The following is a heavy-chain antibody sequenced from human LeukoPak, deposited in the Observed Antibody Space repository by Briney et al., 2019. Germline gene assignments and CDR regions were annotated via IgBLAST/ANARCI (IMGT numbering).Heavy chain of an antibody. Sequence: VASVKVSCKASGYTFTGYYMHWVRQAPGQGLEWMGWINPNSGGTNYAQKFQGRVTMTRDTSISTAYMELSRLRSDDTAVYYCARVAGGYSSGWYLSYYYYMDVWGKGTTVTVSS. CDR2: INPNSGGT. J-gene: IGHJ6*03. CDR3: ARVAGGYSSGWYLSYYYYMDV. V-gene: IGHV1-2*02. D-gene: IGHD6-19*01. CDR1: GYTFTGYY.